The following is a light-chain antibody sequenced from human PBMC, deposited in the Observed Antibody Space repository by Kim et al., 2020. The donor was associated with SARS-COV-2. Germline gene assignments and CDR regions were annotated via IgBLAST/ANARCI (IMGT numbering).Light chain of an antibody. CDR3: QQYYSTPPS. CDR1: QTVLYNSNNKND. CDR2: WAY. Sequence: RATLNCKSSQTVLYNSNNKNDLAWYQQKPGQAPKLLIYWAYIRESGVSDRFSGSGSETDFTLTISSLQAEDVAVYYCQQYYSTPPSLGQGTKLEI. J-gene: IGKJ2*03. V-gene: IGKV4-1*01.